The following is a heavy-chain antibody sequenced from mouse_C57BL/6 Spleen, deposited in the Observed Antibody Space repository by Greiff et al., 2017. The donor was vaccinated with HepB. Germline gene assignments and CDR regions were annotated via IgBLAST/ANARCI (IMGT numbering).Heavy chain of an antibody. CDR1: GYTFTSYW. CDR2: IYPGNSDT. Sequence: EVKLQESGTVLARPGASVKMSCKTSGYTFTSYWMHWVKQRPGQGLEWIGAIYPGNSDTTYNQKFKGNAKLTAVTSASTAYMELSSLTNEDSAVYYCVPITTVVVFDYWGQGTTLTVSS. D-gene: IGHD1-1*01. CDR3: VPITTVVVFDY. V-gene: IGHV1-5*01. J-gene: IGHJ2*01.